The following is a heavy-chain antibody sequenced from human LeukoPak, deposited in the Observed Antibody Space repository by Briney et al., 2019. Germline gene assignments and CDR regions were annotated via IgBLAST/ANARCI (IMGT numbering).Heavy chain of an antibody. V-gene: IGHV3-53*01. Sequence: PGGSLRLSCAASGFTVSNNYMIWVRQAPGKGLEWVSVIYSGGRTYYADSVKGRFTISRDNSKNTLYLQMNSPGAEDTAVYYCASVPMGYDRPWGPGTLVTVSS. CDR2: IYSGGRT. CDR1: GFTVSNNY. D-gene: IGHD3-22*01. J-gene: IGHJ5*02. CDR3: ASVPMGYDRP.